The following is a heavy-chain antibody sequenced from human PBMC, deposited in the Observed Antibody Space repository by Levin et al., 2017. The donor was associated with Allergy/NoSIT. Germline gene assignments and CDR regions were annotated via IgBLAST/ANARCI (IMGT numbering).Heavy chain of an antibody. CDR2: INPNSGGT. CDR3: AAHLGELSSYPYYYYYYMDG. V-gene: IGHV1-2*06. Sequence: ASVKVSCKASGYTFTGYYMHWVRQAPGQGLEWMGRINPNSGGTNYAQKFQGRVTMTRDTSISTAYMELSRLRSDDTAVYYCAAHLGELSSYPYYYYYYMDGWGKGTTVTVSS. CDR1: GYTFTGYY. J-gene: IGHJ6*03. D-gene: IGHD3-16*02.